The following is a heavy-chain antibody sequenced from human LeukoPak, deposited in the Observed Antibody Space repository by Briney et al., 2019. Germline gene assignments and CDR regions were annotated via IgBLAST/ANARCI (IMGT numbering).Heavy chain of an antibody. D-gene: IGHD6-25*01. CDR3: ARCIWDSSGSIYFDC. CDR2: IYSGGST. Sequence: SGGSLRLSCAASGFTVSSNYMSWVRQAPGKGLEWVSVIYSGGSTYYADSVKGRFTISRDNSKNTLYLQMNSLRAEDTAVYYCARCIWDSSGSIYFDCWGQGTLVTVSS. CDR1: GFTVSSNY. V-gene: IGHV3-53*01. J-gene: IGHJ4*02.